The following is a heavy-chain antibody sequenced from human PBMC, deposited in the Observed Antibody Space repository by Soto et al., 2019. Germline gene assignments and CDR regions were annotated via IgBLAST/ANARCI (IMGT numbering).Heavy chain of an antibody. CDR2: INPNSGGT. CDR1: GYTFTGYY. V-gene: IGHV1-2*02. D-gene: IGHD6-19*01. CDR3: AREDSSGWLKYGMDV. J-gene: IGHJ6*02. Sequence: QVQLVQSGAEVKKPGASVKVSCKASGYTFTGYYMHWVRQAPGQGLEWMGWINPNSGGTNYAQKFRGRVTMTRDTSISTAYMELSRLRSDDTAVYYCAREDSSGWLKYGMDVWGQGTTVTVSS.